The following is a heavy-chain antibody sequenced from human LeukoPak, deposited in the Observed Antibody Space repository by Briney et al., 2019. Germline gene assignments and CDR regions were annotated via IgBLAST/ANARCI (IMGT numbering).Heavy chain of an antibody. Sequence: GASVKVSCKASGYTFTGYYMHWVRQAPGQGVEWMGWINPNSGGTNYAQKFQGRVTMTRDTSISTAYMEPSRLRSDDTAVYYCARKGKVRPYFDHWGQGTLVTVSS. CDR3: ARKGKVRPYFDH. D-gene: IGHD1-1*01. CDR1: GYTFTGYY. CDR2: INPNSGGT. V-gene: IGHV1-2*02. J-gene: IGHJ4*02.